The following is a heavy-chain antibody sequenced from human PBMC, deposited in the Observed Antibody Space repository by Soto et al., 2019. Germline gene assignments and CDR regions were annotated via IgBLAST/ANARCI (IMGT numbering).Heavy chain of an antibody. J-gene: IGHJ5*02. Sequence: SSETLSLTCTVSGGSISSSSYYWGWIRQPPGKGLEWIGSIYYSGSTYYNPSLKSRVTISVDTSRNQFSLKLSSVTAADTAVYYCARIRITRIVVVTTGWFDPWGQGTLVTVSS. V-gene: IGHV4-39*01. CDR2: IYYSGST. CDR3: ARIRITRIVVVTTGWFDP. CDR1: GGSISSSSYY. D-gene: IGHD3-22*01.